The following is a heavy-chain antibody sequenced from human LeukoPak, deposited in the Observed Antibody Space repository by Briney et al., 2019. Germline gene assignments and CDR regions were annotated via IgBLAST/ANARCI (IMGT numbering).Heavy chain of an antibody. Sequence: GGSLRLSCAASGFTFSNYAMSWVRQAPGKGLEWVSSISGSAGSTYYADSVKGRFTISRDNSKNTLYLQMNSLRAEDTAVYYCAKYHITMVRGVNFYYGMDVWGKGTTVTVSS. CDR2: ISGSAGST. J-gene: IGHJ6*04. V-gene: IGHV3-23*01. CDR1: GFTFSNYA. CDR3: AKYHITMVRGVNFYYGMDV. D-gene: IGHD3-10*01.